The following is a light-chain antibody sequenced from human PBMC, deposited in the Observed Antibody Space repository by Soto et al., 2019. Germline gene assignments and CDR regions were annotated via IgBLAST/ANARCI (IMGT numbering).Light chain of an antibody. CDR2: ATS. J-gene: IGKJ4*01. CDR1: QAISRY. CDR3: HKYNHAPT. Sequence: DIQLTQSPSSLSASVGDRVTITCRASQAISRYLAWYQQKPGKVPELLIYATSTLQSGASSRFSGSGSGTDFTLTISSLQPEDVATYYCHKYNHAPTFGGGTKVEIK. V-gene: IGKV1-27*01.